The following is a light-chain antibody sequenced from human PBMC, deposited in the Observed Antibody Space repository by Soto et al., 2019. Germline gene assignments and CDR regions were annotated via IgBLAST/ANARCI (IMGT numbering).Light chain of an antibody. V-gene: IGKV1-9*01. CDR2: EKS. J-gene: IGKJ4*01. CDR3: QQYYAYPLP. CDR1: QDIAHN. Sequence: DIPLTQSPSVLSASVGDIVSISCRASQDIAHNLNWYQQKPCRAPKLLIFEKSTLLYGVPSRFSGSGSGTEFTLTISSLQPEAWATYVCQQYYAYPLPFGGGTRVESK.